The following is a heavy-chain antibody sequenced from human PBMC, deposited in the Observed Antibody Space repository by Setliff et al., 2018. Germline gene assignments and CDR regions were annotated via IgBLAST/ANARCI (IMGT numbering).Heavy chain of an antibody. J-gene: IGHJ3*02. CDR1: GFTFSSYS. CDR3: ARDYTYYDFWSGPLSDAFDI. V-gene: IGHV3-48*01. Sequence: LRLSCAASGFTFSSYSMNWVRHAPGKGLEWVSYIRSSSSTIYYSDSVKGRFTISRDNAKNSLYMQMNSLRAEDTAVYYWARDYTYYDFWSGPLSDAFDIWGQGTMVTVSS. D-gene: IGHD3-3*01. CDR2: IRSSSSTI.